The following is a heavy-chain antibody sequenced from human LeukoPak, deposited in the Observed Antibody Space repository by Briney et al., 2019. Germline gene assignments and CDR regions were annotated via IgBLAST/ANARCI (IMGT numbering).Heavy chain of an antibody. CDR1: GFTFNNYA. J-gene: IGHJ4*02. Sequence: GGSLRLSCAASGFTFNNYAMNWVRQAAGKGLEWDSSISGGGATTYYADSAKGRFTIYRDNSQNTLYLQMNSLRAEDTAVYYCARDYADYVGYFFFDYWGQGTLVTVSS. D-gene: IGHD4-17*01. CDR2: ISGGGATT. CDR3: ARDYADYVGYFFFDY. V-gene: IGHV3-23*01.